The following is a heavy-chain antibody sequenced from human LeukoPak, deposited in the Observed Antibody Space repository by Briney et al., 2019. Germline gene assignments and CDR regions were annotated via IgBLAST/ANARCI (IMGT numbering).Heavy chain of an antibody. V-gene: IGHV4-39*07. CDR3: ARTKWELLGCFDY. CDR1: GGSISSSSFY. D-gene: IGHD1-26*01. CDR2: IYHSGTT. Sequence: PSETLSLTCTVSGGSISSSSFYWGWIRQPPGKGLEWIGSIYHSGTTYYNPSLKSRVTISVDTSKNQFSLKLSSVTAADTAVYYCARTKWELLGCFDYWGQGTLVTVSS. J-gene: IGHJ4*02.